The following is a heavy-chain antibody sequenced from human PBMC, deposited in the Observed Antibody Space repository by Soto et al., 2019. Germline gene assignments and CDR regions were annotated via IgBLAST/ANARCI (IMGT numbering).Heavy chain of an antibody. CDR2: ISGSGGST. J-gene: IGHJ6*02. D-gene: IGHD3-10*01. CDR1: GFTFSSYA. Sequence: GRSLRLSCAASGFTFSSYAMSWVRQAPGKGLEWVSAISGSGGSTYYADSVKGRFTISRDNSKDTLYLQMNSLRAEDTAVYYCAKDQYYYGSGSYYKGGMDVWGQGTTVTVSS. V-gene: IGHV3-23*01. CDR3: AKDQYYYGSGSYYKGGMDV.